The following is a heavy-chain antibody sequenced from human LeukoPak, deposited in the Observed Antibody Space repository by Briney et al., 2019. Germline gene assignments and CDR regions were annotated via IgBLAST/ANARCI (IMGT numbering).Heavy chain of an antibody. CDR3: ATRMVAIFDY. V-gene: IGHV3-11*04. J-gene: IGHJ4*02. CDR2: INTGGDNM. D-gene: IGHD5-12*01. Sequence: GGSLRLSCAASEFSFSDFYMSWIRQAPGKGLEWISYINTGGDNMYYADSVQGRFTISRDNSRNTLYLQMNSLRAEDTAVYYCATRMVAIFDYWGQGTLVTVSS. CDR1: EFSFSDFY.